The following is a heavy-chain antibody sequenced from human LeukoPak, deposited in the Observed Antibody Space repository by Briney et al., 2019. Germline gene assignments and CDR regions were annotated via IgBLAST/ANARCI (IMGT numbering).Heavy chain of an antibody. J-gene: IGHJ4*02. CDR1: DYSISSPYY. CDR3: ARTVTGSTATGFDY. V-gene: IGHV4-38-2*02. Sequence: SETLSLTCTVSDYSISSPYYWGWIRQPPGKGLEWIGSIYRSGDTYYNPSLKSRVTISVDTSKNQFSLKLSSVTAADAAVYYCARTVTGSTATGFDYWGQGTLVTVSS. D-gene: IGHD3-10*01. CDR2: IYRSGDT.